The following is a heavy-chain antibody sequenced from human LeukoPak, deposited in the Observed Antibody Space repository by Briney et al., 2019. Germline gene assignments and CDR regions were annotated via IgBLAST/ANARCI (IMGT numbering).Heavy chain of an antibody. J-gene: IGHJ5*02. D-gene: IGHD4-17*01. Sequence: PSETLSLTCAVYGGSFSGYYWSWIRQPPGKGLEWIGEINHSGSTNYNPSLKSRVTISVDTSKNQFSLKLSSVTAADTAVYYCAREGMTTVTNWFDPWGQGTLVTVSS. V-gene: IGHV4-34*01. CDR2: INHSGST. CDR3: AREGMTTVTNWFDP. CDR1: GGSFSGYY.